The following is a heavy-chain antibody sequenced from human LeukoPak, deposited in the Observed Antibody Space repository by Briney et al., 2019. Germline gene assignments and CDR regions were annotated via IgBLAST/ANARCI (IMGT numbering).Heavy chain of an antibody. Sequence: SETLSLTCAVYGGSFSGYYWSWIRQPPGKGLEWIGEINHSGSTNYNPSLKSRVTISVDTSKNQFSLKLSSVTAADTAVYYCARGPQLPSVVVPARGLDPWGQGTLVTVSS. V-gene: IGHV4-34*01. J-gene: IGHJ5*02. D-gene: IGHD2-2*01. CDR2: INHSGST. CDR3: ARGPQLPSVVVPARGLDP. CDR1: GGSFSGYY.